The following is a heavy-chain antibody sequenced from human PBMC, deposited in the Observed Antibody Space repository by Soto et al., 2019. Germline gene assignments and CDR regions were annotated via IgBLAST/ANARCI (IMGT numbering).Heavy chain of an antibody. CDR3: ARGPLGAFDI. CDR1: GFSFSGSY. CDR2: IRSGGSNE. J-gene: IGHJ3*02. V-gene: IGHV3-11*01. Sequence: HVQLVESGGGLVKPGGSLRLSCAASGFSFSGSYMSWIRQAPGKGLEWVSYIRSGGSNEYYAASVRGRFAISRDDAKNSLYLQLNILRADDTAVYYCARGPLGAFDIRGQGTMVTVSS.